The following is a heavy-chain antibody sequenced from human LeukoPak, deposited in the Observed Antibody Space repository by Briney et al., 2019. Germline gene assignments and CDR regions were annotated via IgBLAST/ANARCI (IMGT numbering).Heavy chain of an antibody. Sequence: PSETLSLTCTVSGGSIRSSTYYWGWIRQPPGKGLEWIGSIYYSGNTYYNPSLKSRVTISVDTSKNQFSLKLRSVTAADTAVYYCARLLGGSHYMDVWGKGTMVTVSS. CDR2: IYYSGNT. CDR3: ARLLGGSHYMDV. CDR1: GGSIRSSTYY. V-gene: IGHV4-39*01. J-gene: IGHJ6*03. D-gene: IGHD3-16*01.